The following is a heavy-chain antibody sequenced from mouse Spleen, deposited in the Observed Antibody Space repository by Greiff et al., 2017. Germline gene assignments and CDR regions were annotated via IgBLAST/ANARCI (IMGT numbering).Heavy chain of an antibody. Sequence: VQLQQSGPELVKPGASVKISCKASGYSFTGYYMNWVKQSPEKSLEWIGEINPSTGGTTYNQKFKAKATLTVDKSSSTAYMQLKSLTSEDSAVYYCAGGVLAWFAYWGQGTLVTVSA. CDR2: INPSTGGT. V-gene: IGHV1-42*01. D-gene: IGHD2-14*01. J-gene: IGHJ3*01. CDR3: AGGVLAWFAY. CDR1: GYSFTGYY.